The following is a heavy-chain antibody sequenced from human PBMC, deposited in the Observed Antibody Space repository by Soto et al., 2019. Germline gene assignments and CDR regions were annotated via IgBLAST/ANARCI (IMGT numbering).Heavy chain of an antibody. J-gene: IGHJ4*02. CDR1: GFSFSSYS. D-gene: IGHD3-22*01. CDR2: ITASGDRT. CDR3: ATMNGYFEY. V-gene: IGHV3-23*01. Sequence: GGSLRLSFSDSGFSFSSYSMSWVRQTPEKGLEWVSAITASGDRTYYADSVEGRFTISRDNSKNTHYLQMTSLRAEDTAIYYCATMNGYFEYWGQGTPVNVCS.